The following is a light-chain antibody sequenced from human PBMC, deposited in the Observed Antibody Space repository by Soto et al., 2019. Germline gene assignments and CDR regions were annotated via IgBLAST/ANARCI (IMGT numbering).Light chain of an antibody. J-gene: IGKJ4*01. CDR2: DAS. CDR1: HSFSIY. Sequence: EIVLTQSPDTLALSPGERVTPWRASHSFSIYLAWYQQKPPQSPRLLISDASNRAAAIPDSFSGSGYGTDFTLTISSPEPEDVAVYYCQHLSNGPRLSVGGGTKV. V-gene: IGKV3-11*01. CDR3: QHLSNGPRLS.